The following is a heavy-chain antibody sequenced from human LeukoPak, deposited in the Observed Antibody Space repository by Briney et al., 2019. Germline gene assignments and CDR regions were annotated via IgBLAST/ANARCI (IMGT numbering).Heavy chain of an antibody. V-gene: IGHV4-4*07. Sequence: PSETLSLTCTVSGGSISSYYWSWIRQPAGKGLEWIGRIYTSGSTNYNPSLESRVTMSVDTSKNQFSLKLSSVTAADTAVYYCARTPSGSFRPNYFDYWGQGTLVTVSS. D-gene: IGHD1-26*01. J-gene: IGHJ4*02. CDR3: ARTPSGSFRPNYFDY. CDR1: GGSISSYY. CDR2: IYTSGST.